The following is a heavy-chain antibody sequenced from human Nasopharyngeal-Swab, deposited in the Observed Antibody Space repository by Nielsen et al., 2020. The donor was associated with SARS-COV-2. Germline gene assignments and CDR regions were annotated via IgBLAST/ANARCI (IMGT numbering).Heavy chain of an antibody. D-gene: IGHD1-26*01. J-gene: IGHJ6*02. CDR2: ISAYNGNT. Sequence: ASVKVSCKASGYTFTSYGISWVRQAPGQGLEWMGWISAYNGNTNYAQKLQGRVTMTTDTSTSTAYMELSSLRSEDTAVYYCARDLGGSYQYYYYGMDVWGQGTTVTVSS. V-gene: IGHV1-18*01. CDR3: ARDLGGSYQYYYYGMDV. CDR1: GYTFTSYG.